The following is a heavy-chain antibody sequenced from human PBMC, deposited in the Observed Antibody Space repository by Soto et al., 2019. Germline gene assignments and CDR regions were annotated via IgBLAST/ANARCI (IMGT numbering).Heavy chain of an antibody. CDR2: IYHSGST. CDR3: AREGDYKCD. D-gene: IGHD4-17*01. Sequence: SGTLALTCAVSGGSIISGGYSWSWIRQPPGKGLEWIVYIYHSGSTYYNPSLKSRVTISVDRSKNQFSLKLSSVTAADTAVYYCAREGDYKCDWGQGTLVTGSS. V-gene: IGHV4-30-2*01. J-gene: IGHJ4*02. CDR1: GGSIISGGYS.